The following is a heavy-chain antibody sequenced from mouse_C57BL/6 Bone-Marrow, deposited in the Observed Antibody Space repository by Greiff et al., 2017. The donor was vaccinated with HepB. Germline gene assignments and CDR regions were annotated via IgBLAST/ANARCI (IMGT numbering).Heavy chain of an antibody. Sequence: VQLKESGPELVKPGDSVKISCKASGYSFTGYFMNWVMQSHGKSLEWIGRINPYNGDTFYNQKFKGKATLTVDKSSSTAHMELRSLTSEDSAVYYCARGYDYDYYYAMDYWGQGTSVTVSS. CDR3: ARGYDYDYYYAMDY. CDR1: GYSFTGYF. J-gene: IGHJ4*01. CDR2: INPYNGDT. V-gene: IGHV1-20*01. D-gene: IGHD2-4*01.